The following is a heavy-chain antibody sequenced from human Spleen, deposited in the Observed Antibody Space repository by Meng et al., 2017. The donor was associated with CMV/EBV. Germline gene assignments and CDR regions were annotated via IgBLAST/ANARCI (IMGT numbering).Heavy chain of an antibody. CDR1: GGTFSSYA. CDR2: IISIFGTT. J-gene: IGHJ5*02. V-gene: IGHV1-69*05. Sequence: SVKVSCKASGGTFSSYAISWVRQAPGQGLEWMGGIISIFGTTRYAQMFQGRVTITTDESTSTAYLELSSLRSEDTAVYYCTREEYYGSAKFDPWGQGTLVTVSS. D-gene: IGHD3-10*01. CDR3: TREEYYGSAKFDP.